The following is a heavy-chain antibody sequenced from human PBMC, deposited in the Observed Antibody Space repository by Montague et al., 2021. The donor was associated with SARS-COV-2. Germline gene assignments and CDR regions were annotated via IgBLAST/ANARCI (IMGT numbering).Heavy chain of an antibody. J-gene: IGHJ6*02. Sequence: SETLSLTCAVYGGSFSGYYWCWIRQPPGKGLEWIGEISHSGGTNYNPSLKSRVTISIDTSKNQFSLKLSSVTAAATAVYYCARFAYRLRSIASYYGMDDWGQGTTVTVSS. V-gene: IGHV4-34*01. CDR3: ARFAYRLRSIASYYGMDD. CDR1: GGSFSGYY. CDR2: ISHSGGT. D-gene: IGHD2-2*01.